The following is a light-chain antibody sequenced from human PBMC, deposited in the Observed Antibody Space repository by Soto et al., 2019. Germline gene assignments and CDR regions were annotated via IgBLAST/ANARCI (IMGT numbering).Light chain of an antibody. CDR1: QSVTTSY. V-gene: IGKV3-20*01. CDR2: GAS. CDR3: QHYGSSPR. Sequence: EIVLTQSPGTLSLSPGERATLSCRASQSVTTSYLAWYQQKSGQAPRLLIYGASSRATGVPDRFSGSGSGTDFTLTISRLEPEDFAVYYCQHYGSSPRFGQGTKVDI. J-gene: IGKJ1*01.